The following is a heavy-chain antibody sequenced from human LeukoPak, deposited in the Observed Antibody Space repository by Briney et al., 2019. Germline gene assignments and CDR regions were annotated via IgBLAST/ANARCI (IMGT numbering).Heavy chain of an antibody. V-gene: IGHV3-11*01. CDR1: GFTFSDYY. D-gene: IGHD3-10*01. CDR3: ARGQYYGSGSYPFDY. Sequence: GGSLRLSCAASGFTFSDYYMSWIRQASGKGLEWVSYISSSGSTIYYADSVKGRFTISRDNAKNSLYLQMNSLRAEDTAVYYCARGQYYGSGSYPFDYWGQGTLVTVSS. J-gene: IGHJ4*02. CDR2: ISSSGSTI.